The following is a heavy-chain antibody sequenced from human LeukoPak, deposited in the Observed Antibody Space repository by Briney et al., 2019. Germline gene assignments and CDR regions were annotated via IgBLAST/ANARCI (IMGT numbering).Heavy chain of an antibody. J-gene: IGHJ4*02. CDR2: ISFDGNNQ. Sequence: PGGSPRLSCAASGVTFSTYGMHWVRQAPGKGLEWVAVISFDGNNQYYADSVTGRFTISRDNSKNTLYLQMSGLRTEDTAVYYCALVPRYSTTWSTFDYWGQGTLVTVSS. D-gene: IGHD6-13*01. CDR3: ALVPRYSTTWSTFDY. V-gene: IGHV3-30*03. CDR1: GVTFSTYG.